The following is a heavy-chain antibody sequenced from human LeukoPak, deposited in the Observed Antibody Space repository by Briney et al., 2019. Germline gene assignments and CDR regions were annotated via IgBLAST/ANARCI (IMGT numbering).Heavy chain of an antibody. D-gene: IGHD6-13*01. J-gene: IGHJ4*02. CDR2: ISGSGGST. Sequence: PGGSLRLSCAASGFTFSSYAMSWVRQAPGKGLKWVSAISGSGGSTYYADSVKGRFTISRDNSKNTLYLQMNSLRAEDTAVYYCAKDRVAAAGKGHYFDYWGQGTLVTVSS. CDR3: AKDRVAAAGKGHYFDY. CDR1: GFTFSSYA. V-gene: IGHV3-23*01.